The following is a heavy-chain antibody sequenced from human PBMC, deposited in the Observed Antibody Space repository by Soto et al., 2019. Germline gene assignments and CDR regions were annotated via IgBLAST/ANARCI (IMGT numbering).Heavy chain of an antibody. Sequence: GGSLRLSCAASGFTFSSYDMNWVRQAPGRGLEWVSTISGSGYRTFYADSVKGRFTISSDNSKNTLYLQMNSLRGEDTAIYYCAKDSSLYYDSSGYFGFFDYWGQGTLVTVSS. CDR3: AKDSSLYYDSSGYFGFFDY. J-gene: IGHJ4*02. CDR1: GFTFSSYD. V-gene: IGHV3-23*01. CDR2: ISGSGYRT. D-gene: IGHD3-22*01.